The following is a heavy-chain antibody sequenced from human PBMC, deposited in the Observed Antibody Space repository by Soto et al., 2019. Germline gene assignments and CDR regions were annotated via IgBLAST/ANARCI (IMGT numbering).Heavy chain of an antibody. J-gene: IGHJ6*02. CDR1: GGTFSSYA. D-gene: IGHD3-16*01. CDR3: ARHLGGNHYCYGMDV. V-gene: IGHV1-69*12. Sequence: QVQLVQSGAEVKKPGSSVKVSCKASGGTFSSYAISWVRQAPGQGLEWMGGIIPIFGTADYAQKFQGRVTITADDLTSTAYRELSSLRSEDTAVYYCARHLGGNHYCYGMDVWGQGATVAVSS. CDR2: IIPIFGTA.